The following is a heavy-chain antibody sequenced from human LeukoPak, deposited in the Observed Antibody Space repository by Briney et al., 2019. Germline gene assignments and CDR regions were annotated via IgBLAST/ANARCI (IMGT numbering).Heavy chain of an antibody. J-gene: IGHJ4*02. CDR3: ARELDCSGGSCPNDY. CDR2: MNPNSGNT. CDR1: GYTFTSYD. D-gene: IGHD2-15*01. V-gene: IGHV1-8*01. Sequence: ASVKVSCKASGYTFTSYDINWVRQAPGQGLEWMGWMNPNSGNTGYAQKFQGRVTMTRNTSISTAYMELSSLRSEDTAVYYCARELDCSGGSCPNDYWGQGTLVTVSS.